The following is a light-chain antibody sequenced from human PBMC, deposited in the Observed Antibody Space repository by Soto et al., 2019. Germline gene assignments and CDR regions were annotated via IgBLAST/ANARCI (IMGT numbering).Light chain of an antibody. Sequence: QSVLTQPSSASGSPGQSVTISCTGTSSDVGAYNYVSWYQQHPGKAPKLMIYEVTNRPSGVPDRFSASKSGNTASLTVSGLQAEDEADYFCSSYAGFNNFVFGTGTKVT. CDR3: SSYAGFNNFV. CDR1: SSDVGAYNY. CDR2: EVT. V-gene: IGLV2-8*01. J-gene: IGLJ1*01.